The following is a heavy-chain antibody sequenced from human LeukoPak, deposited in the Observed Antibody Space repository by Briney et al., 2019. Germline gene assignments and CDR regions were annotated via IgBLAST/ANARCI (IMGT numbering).Heavy chain of an antibody. CDR3: VRDSDYQRNSGGRYAHYDALDI. CDR1: GFTFSTSW. V-gene: IGHV3-7*01. CDR2: IKADGSVK. Sequence: QSGGSLRLSCAASGFTFSTSWMSWVRQAPGKGLEWVANIKADGSVKHYVDPMEGRFTISRDNARDSLYLQMNSLRAEDTAVYYCVRDSDYQRNSGGRYAHYDALDIWGHGTMVTVSS. J-gene: IGHJ3*02. D-gene: IGHD2-21*01.